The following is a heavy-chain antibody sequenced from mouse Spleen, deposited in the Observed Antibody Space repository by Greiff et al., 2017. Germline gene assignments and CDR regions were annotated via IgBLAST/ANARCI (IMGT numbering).Heavy chain of an antibody. J-gene: IGHJ2*01. Sequence: QVTLKVSGPGILQPSQSLSLTCSFSGFSLSTSGMGVGWIRQPSGVGLEWLADIWWDDNKYYNPSLKSRLTISKDTSSNPVFLKITRVDNADTATYYCARRECDGDYFDYWGQGTTLTVSS. D-gene: IGHD2-3*01. CDR1: GFSLSTSGMG. V-gene: IGHV8-12*01. CDR3: ARRECDGDYFDY. CDR2: IWWDDNK.